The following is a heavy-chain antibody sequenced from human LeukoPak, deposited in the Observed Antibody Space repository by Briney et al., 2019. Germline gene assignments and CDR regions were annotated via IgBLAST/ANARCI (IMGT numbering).Heavy chain of an antibody. CDR2: TSYTSKWYN. V-gene: IGHV6-1*01. D-gene: IGHD7-27*01. CDR1: GDSVSSNIAA. CDR3: ARTTTNWGSSGAFDI. J-gene: IGHJ3*02. Sequence: SQTLSLTCAISGDSVSSNIAAWNWIRQSPSGGLEWLGRTSYTSKWYNDYAVSVKSRITINPDTSKNQFSLQLNSVTPEDTAVYYCARTTTNWGSSGAFDIWGQGTMVTVSS.